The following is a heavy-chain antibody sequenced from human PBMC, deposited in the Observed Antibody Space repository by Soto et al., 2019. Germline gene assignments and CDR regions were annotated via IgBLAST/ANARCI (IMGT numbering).Heavy chain of an antibody. V-gene: IGHV4-59*08. D-gene: IGHD4-4*01. CDR3: ARHYSTWDYFGY. Sequence: QVQLQESGPGLVKPSETLSLTCTVSGGSISNYYWSWIRQPPGKGLEWIAYIYHNGGTYYNPSLKSRVTISTDTSKNQISLRLSSVTAADTAVYYCARHYSTWDYFGYWRQGTLVTVSS. CDR2: IYHNGGT. CDR1: GGSISNYY. J-gene: IGHJ4*02.